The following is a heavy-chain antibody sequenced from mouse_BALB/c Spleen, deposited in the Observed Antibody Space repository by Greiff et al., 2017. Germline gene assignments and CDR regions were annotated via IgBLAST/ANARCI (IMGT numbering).Heavy chain of an antibody. D-gene: IGHD2-3*01. CDR2: INPSSGYT. V-gene: IGHV1-4*01. Sequence: QVHVKQSGAELARPGASVKMSCKASGYTFTSYTMHWVKQRPGQGLEWIGYINPSSGYTNYNQKFKDKATLTADKSSSTAYMQLSSLTSEDSAVYYCASRLLRAMDYWGQGTSVTVSS. CDR3: ASRLLRAMDY. CDR1: GYTFTSYT. J-gene: IGHJ4*01.